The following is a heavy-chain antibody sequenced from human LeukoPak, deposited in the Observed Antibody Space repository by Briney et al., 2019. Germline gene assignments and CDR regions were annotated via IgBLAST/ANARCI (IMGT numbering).Heavy chain of an antibody. Sequence: SQTLSLTCAISGDSVSSNSAAWNWIRQSPSRGLEWLGRTYYRSKWYNDYAVSVKSRITINPDTSKDQSSLQLNSVTPEDTAVYYCAREGSSGWTSGYYFDYWGQGTLVTVSS. J-gene: IGHJ4*02. D-gene: IGHD6-19*01. V-gene: IGHV6-1*01. CDR1: GDSVSSNSAA. CDR3: AREGSSGWTSGYYFDY. CDR2: TYYRSKWYN.